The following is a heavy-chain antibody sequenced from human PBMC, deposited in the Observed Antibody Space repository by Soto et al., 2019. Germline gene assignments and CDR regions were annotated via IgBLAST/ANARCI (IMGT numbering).Heavy chain of an antibody. D-gene: IGHD6-6*01. CDR2: IYHSGST. J-gene: IGHJ6*02. V-gene: IGHV4-4*02. Sequence: SETLSLTCAAPGGSISRSNWWSWVRLPPGQGLAWIGEIYHSGSTDYGPSLGSRVTISVDKSKNQFSLKLSSVTAADTAVYYCARDLTQAARCVWGQGTTVTVSS. CDR1: GGSISRSNW. CDR3: ARDLTQAARCV.